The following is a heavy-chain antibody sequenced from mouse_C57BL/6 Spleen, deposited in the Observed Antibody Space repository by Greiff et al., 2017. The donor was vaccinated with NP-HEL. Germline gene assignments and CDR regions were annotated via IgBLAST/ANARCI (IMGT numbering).Heavy chain of an antibody. CDR3: AREENGYHEGFAY. CDR2: IYPGDGDT. CDR1: GYAFSSSW. J-gene: IGHJ3*01. V-gene: IGHV1-82*01. D-gene: IGHD2-2*01. Sequence: QVQLQQSGPELVKPGASVKISCKASGYAFSSSWMNWVKQRPGKGLEWIGRIYPGDGDTNYNGKFKGKATLTADKSSSTAYMQLSSLTSEDSAVYFCAREENGYHEGFAYWGQGTLVTVSA.